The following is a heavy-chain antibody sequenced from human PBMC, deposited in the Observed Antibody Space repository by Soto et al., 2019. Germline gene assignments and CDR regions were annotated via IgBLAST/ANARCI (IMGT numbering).Heavy chain of an antibody. CDR3: ARFDYGDFRTWFAP. D-gene: IGHD4-17*01. Sequence: LSLTCTVSGGSISIGGYSWSLIRQYPGKGLEWIGYIYFTGTTDYSPSLKSRVTISVDTSKNQFSLKLSSVTAADTAVYYCARFDYGDFRTWFAPWGQGTLVTVSS. CDR1: GGSISIGGYS. V-gene: IGHV4-31*03. CDR2: IYFTGTT. J-gene: IGHJ5*02.